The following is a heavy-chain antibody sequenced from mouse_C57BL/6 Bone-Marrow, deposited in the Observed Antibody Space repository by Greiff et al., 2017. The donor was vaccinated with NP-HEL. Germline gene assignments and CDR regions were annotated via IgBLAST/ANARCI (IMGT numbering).Heavy chain of an antibody. D-gene: IGHD2-3*01. CDR1: GFNIQDDY. J-gene: IGHJ4*01. Sequence: VQLKQSGAELVRPGASVKLSCTASGFNIQDDYMHWVKQRPEQGLEWIGWIDPENGDTESASKFQGKATITAETSSNTAYLQISSLTSEDTAVDDCTTYDGYYAYAMDYWGQGTSVTVSS. CDR2: IDPENGDT. CDR3: TTYDGYYAYAMDY. V-gene: IGHV14-4*01.